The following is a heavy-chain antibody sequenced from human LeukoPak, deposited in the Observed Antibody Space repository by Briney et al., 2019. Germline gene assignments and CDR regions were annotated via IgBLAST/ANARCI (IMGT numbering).Heavy chain of an antibody. CDR3: TRAVITFGAAVAKGFDC. V-gene: IGHV4-59*01. CDR2: IYYSGST. Sequence: SETLSLTCTASGGSFSTYYWNWIRQPPGKGLEWIGYIYYSGSTDYNPSPKSRVTMSLDTSKNQFSLNLNSVTAADTAVYYCTRAVITFGAAVAKGFDCWGQGTLVTVSS. CDR1: GGSFSTYY. J-gene: IGHJ4*02. D-gene: IGHD3-16*01.